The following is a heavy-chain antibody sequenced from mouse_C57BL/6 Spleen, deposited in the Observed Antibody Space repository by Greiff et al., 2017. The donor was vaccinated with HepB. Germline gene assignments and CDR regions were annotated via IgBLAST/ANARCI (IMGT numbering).Heavy chain of an antibody. D-gene: IGHD2-10*01. CDR2: ISSGSSTI. V-gene: IGHV5-17*01. CDR3: ASYFWFAY. CDR1: GFTFSDYG. Sequence: EVKLEESGGGLVKPGGSLKLSCAASGFTFSDYGMHWVRQAPEKGLEWVAYISSGSSTIYYADTVKGRFTISRDNAKNTLFLQMTSLRSEDTAMYYCASYFWFAYWGQGTLVTVSA. J-gene: IGHJ3*01.